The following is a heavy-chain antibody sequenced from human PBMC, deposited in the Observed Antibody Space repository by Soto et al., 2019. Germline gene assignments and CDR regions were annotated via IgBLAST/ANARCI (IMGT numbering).Heavy chain of an antibody. CDR1: GFTFSSYG. Sequence: ESGGGVVQPGRSLRLSCAASGFTFSSYGMHWVRQAPGKGLEWVAVIWYDGSNKYYADSVKGRFTISRDNSKNTLYLQMNSLRAGDTAVYYCARDRDESGYVDYWGQGTLVTVSS. J-gene: IGHJ4*02. CDR3: ARDRDESGYVDY. D-gene: IGHD3-3*01. V-gene: IGHV3-33*01. CDR2: IWYDGSNK.